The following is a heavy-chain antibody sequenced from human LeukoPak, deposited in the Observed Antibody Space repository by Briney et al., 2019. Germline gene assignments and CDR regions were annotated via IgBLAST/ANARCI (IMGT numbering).Heavy chain of an antibody. Sequence: QAGGSLRLSCAASGFTFTNYSVHWVRQAPGKGPEWLSYISSSSRTVFYADSVKGRFTISRDNAKKSLYLQMNSLRVEDTAIYYCATGAVAGGYWGQGTLVTVSS. CDR2: ISSSSRTV. CDR3: ATGAVAGGY. CDR1: GFTFTNYS. V-gene: IGHV3-48*04. J-gene: IGHJ4*02. D-gene: IGHD3-16*01.